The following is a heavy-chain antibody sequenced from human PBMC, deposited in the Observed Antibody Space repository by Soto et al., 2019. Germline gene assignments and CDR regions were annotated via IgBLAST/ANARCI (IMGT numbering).Heavy chain of an antibody. CDR3: TRANWYSEY. Sequence: QVQLQESGPGLVKPSETLSLTCSVSGGSVSTHYWSCIRQPHGKRLEWIGYNYYNGKTNYNPTLKSRVPMSVDTSRNQISLKLTTVTAADTAVYYCTRANWYSEYWGQGTLVTVSS. CDR2: NYYNGKT. J-gene: IGHJ4*02. CDR1: GGSVSTHY. V-gene: IGHV4-59*02. D-gene: IGHD7-27*01.